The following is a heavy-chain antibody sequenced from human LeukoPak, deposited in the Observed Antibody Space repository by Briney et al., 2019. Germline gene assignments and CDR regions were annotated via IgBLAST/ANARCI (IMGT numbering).Heavy chain of an antibody. D-gene: IGHD3-9*01. V-gene: IGHV3-33*01. Sequence: GRSLRLSCAASGFTFSSYGMHWVRQAPGKGLEWVAVIWYDGSNKYYADSVKGRFTISRDNSKNTLYLQMNSLRAEDTAVYYCARDGVRYFDWTENDAFDIWGQGTMVTVSP. J-gene: IGHJ3*02. CDR3: ARDGVRYFDWTENDAFDI. CDR2: IWYDGSNK. CDR1: GFTFSSYG.